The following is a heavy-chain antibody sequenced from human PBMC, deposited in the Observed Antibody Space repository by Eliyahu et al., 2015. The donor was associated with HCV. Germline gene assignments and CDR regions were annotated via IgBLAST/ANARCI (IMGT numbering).Heavy chain of an antibody. CDR2: IYSGGST. CDR1: IPVSGNY. CDR3: ARDRVWSSFAFDI. D-gene: IGHD3-3*01. V-gene: IGHV3-66*02. J-gene: IGHJ3*02. Sequence: EVQLVESGGGLVQPGGSLGLSCXRXWIPVSGNYMSWVRQAPGKGLEWVSVIYSGGSTYYADSVKGRFTISRDNSKNTLYLQMNSLRAEDTAVYYCARDRVWSSFAFDIWGQGTMVTVSS.